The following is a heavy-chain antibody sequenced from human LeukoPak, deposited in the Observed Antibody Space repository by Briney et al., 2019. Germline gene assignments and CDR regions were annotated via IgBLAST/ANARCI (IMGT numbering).Heavy chain of an antibody. V-gene: IGHV3-30*02. CDR3: AKDATSSWLYYYYYYMDV. CDR2: IRYDGSNK. CDR1: GFTFSSYG. D-gene: IGHD5-12*01. J-gene: IGHJ6*03. Sequence: GGSLRLSCAASGFTFSSYGMHWVRQAPGKGLEWVAFIRYDGSNKYYADSVKGRFTISRDNSKNTLYLQMNSLRAEDTAVYYCAKDATSSWLYYYYYYMDVWGKGTTVTVSS.